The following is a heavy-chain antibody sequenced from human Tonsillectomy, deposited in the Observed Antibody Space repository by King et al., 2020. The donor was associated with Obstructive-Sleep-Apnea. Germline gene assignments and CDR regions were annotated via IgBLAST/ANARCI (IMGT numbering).Heavy chain of an antibody. V-gene: IGHV2-5*02. CDR3: ARSGYVNFYVGGDL. J-gene: IGHJ6*02. CDR2: IYWDDDK. D-gene: IGHD5-12*01. Sequence: VTLKESGPTLVKPTQTLTLTCTFSGFSLSTSGVGVGWVRQPPGKALGWLALIYWDDDKRYSPSLKSRLTITTDTAKNQVVLTMTNMDPGDTAIYYCARSGYVNFYVGGDLWGQGTTVTVSS. CDR1: GFSLSTSGVG.